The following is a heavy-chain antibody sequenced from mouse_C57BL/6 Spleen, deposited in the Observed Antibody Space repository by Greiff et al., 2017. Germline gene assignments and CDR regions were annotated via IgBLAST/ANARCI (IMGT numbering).Heavy chain of an antibody. CDR1: GFTFSSYG. CDR2: ISSGGSYT. D-gene: IGHD2-3*01. J-gene: IGHJ1*03. V-gene: IGHV5-6*01. CDR3: ARRDGYSYWYFDV. Sequence: EVQLVESGGDLVKPGGSLKLSCAASGFTFSSYGMSWVRQTPDKRLEWVATISSGGSYTYYPDSVKGRFTISRDNAKNTLYLQMSSLKSEDTAMYYCARRDGYSYWYFDVWGTGTTVTVSS.